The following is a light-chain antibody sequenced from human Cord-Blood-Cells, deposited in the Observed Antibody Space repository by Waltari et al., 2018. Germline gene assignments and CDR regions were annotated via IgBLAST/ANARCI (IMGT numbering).Light chain of an antibody. CDR3: SSYTSSSTLDYV. Sequence: QSALTQPASVSGSPGQSITISCTGTSSDVGGYNYVPWYQQHPGKAPKLMIYDVSNRPSGVSNRFSGSKSGNTASLTISGLQAEDDADYYCSSYTSSSTLDYVFGTGTKVTVL. J-gene: IGLJ1*01. V-gene: IGLV2-14*03. CDR2: DVS. CDR1: SSDVGGYNY.